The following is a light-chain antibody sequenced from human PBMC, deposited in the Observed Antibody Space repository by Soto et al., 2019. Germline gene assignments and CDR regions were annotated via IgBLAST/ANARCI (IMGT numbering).Light chain of an antibody. Sequence: EIVLTQSPGTLSLSPGERATLSCRASQSVSSSYLAWYQQKPGQAPRLLIYGAYSRATGIPDRFSGSGSGTDFTITISRLKPEDFAVYYCQQYGSSPTFGQGTKVEIK. CDR2: GAY. CDR1: QSVSSSY. J-gene: IGKJ1*01. CDR3: QQYGSSPT. V-gene: IGKV3-20*01.